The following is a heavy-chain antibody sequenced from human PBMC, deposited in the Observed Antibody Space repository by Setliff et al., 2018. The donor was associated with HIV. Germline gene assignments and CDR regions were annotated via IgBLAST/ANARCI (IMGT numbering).Heavy chain of an antibody. CDR2: IHYNEKT. CDR3: ARGGTSSNWFGP. CDR1: GGSASNSRYY. J-gene: IGHJ5*02. V-gene: IGHV4-39*07. D-gene: IGHD2-2*01. Sequence: LSLTCTVSGGSASNSRYYWAWIRQPPGKGLEYIGSIHYNEKTYYNPSLKSRVTISLDTSKNQFSLKLTSVTAADTAVYYCARGGTSSNWFGPWGQGTLVTVSS.